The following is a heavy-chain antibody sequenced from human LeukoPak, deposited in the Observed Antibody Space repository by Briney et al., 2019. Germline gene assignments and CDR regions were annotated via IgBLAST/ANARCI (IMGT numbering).Heavy chain of an antibody. CDR2: MNPNRGNT. CDR3: ARRTRELGYCSGGSCYHDAFDI. D-gene: IGHD2-15*01. Sequence: ASVKVSCKASGYTFTSYDIYWVRQATGQGLEWMGWMNPNRGNTGYAQKFQGRVTMIRNTSISTAYMELSSLRSEDTAVYYCARRTRELGYCSGGSCYHDAFDIWGQGTMVTVSS. CDR1: GYTFTSYD. J-gene: IGHJ3*02. V-gene: IGHV1-8*01.